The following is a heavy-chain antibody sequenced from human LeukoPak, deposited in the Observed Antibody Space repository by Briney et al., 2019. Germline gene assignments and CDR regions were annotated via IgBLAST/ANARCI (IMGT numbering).Heavy chain of an antibody. J-gene: IGHJ4*02. CDR3: ARGQAPIAVAAKPFDY. CDR2: IKQDGSEK. CDR1: GFTFSSYW. D-gene: IGHD6-19*01. V-gene: IGHV3-7*01. Sequence: PGGSLRLSCAASGFTFSSYWMSWVRQAPGKGLEWVANIKQDGSEKYYVDSVKGRFTISRDNAKNSLYLQMNSLRAEDTAVYYCARGQAPIAVAAKPFDYWGQGTLVTVSS.